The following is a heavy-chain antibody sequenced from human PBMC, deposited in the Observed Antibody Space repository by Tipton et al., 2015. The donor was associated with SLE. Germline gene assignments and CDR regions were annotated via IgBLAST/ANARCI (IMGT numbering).Heavy chain of an antibody. V-gene: IGHV3-30*04. CDR2: ISYDGSNK. J-gene: IGHJ4*02. CDR3: ARALLPRYGFDY. Sequence: RSLRLSCAASGFTFSSYAMHWVRQAPGRGLEWVAVISYDGSNKYYADSVKGRFTISRDNSKNTLYLQMNSLRAEDTAVYYCARALLPRYGFDYWGQGTLVTVSS. D-gene: IGHD2-21*01. CDR1: GFTFSSYA.